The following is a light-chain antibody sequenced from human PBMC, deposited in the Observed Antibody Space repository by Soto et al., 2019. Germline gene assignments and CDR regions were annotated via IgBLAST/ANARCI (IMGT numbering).Light chain of an antibody. Sequence: DIQMTQSPSTLSGSVGDRVTITCRASQTISSRLAWYQQKPGKAPKLLIYKASTLKSGVPSRFSGSGSGTECTLTIGSLQPEDVATYYCQKYNSARWTVGQGTKVDIK. CDR2: KAS. CDR3: QKYNSARWT. CDR1: QTISSR. V-gene: IGKV1-5*03. J-gene: IGKJ1*01.